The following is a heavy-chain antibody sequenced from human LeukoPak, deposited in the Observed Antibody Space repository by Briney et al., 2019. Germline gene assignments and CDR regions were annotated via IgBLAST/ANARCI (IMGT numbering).Heavy chain of an antibody. V-gene: IGHV3-7*01. CDR3: AKTSVFGELLLGAFDI. Sequence: PGGSLRLSCAASGFTFSSYWMSWVRQAPGKGLEWVANIKQDGSEKYYVDSVKGRFTISRDNAKNSLYLQMNSLRAEDTAVYYCAKTSVFGELLLGAFDIWGQGTMVTVSS. J-gene: IGHJ3*02. D-gene: IGHD3-10*01. CDR1: GFTFSSYW. CDR2: IKQDGSEK.